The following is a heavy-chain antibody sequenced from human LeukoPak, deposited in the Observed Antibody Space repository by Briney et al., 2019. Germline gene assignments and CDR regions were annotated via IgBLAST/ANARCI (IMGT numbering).Heavy chain of an antibody. D-gene: IGHD3-22*01. CDR3: ARHFSYYDSSDQFGY. CDR1: GYSFTSYW. Sequence: GGSLKISCKGSGYSFTSYWIGWVRQVPGKGVGWMGIIYPGDSDTRYSPSFQGQVTISADKSISTAYLQWSSLKASDTAMYYCARHFSYYDSSDQFGYWGQGTMVTVSS. CDR2: IYPGDSDT. V-gene: IGHV5-51*01. J-gene: IGHJ4*02.